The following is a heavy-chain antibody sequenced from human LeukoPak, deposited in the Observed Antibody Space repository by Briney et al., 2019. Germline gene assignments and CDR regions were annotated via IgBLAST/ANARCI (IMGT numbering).Heavy chain of an antibody. J-gene: IGHJ4*02. V-gene: IGHV1-46*01. CDR2: INPSGGST. D-gene: IGHD3-22*01. Sequence: ASVKVSCKASGYTFTSYYMHWVRQAPGQGLGWMGIINPSGGSTSYAQKFQGRVTMTRDTSTSTVYMELSSLRSEDTAVYYCARDQHPDYYDSSGASGYWGQGTLVTVSS. CDR3: ARDQHPDYYDSSGASGY. CDR1: GYTFTSYY.